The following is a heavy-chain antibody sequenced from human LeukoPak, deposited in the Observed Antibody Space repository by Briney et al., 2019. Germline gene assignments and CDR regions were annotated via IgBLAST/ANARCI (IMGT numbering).Heavy chain of an antibody. J-gene: IGHJ4*02. Sequence: ASVKVSCKASGYTFTSYGISWVRQAPGQGLEWMGGIIPIFGTANYAQKFQGRVTITTDESTSTAYMELSSLRSEDTAVYYCARGDYGGNLDYWGQGTLVTVSS. CDR2: IIPIFGTA. CDR3: ARGDYGGNLDY. D-gene: IGHD4-23*01. V-gene: IGHV1-69*05. CDR1: GYTFTSYG.